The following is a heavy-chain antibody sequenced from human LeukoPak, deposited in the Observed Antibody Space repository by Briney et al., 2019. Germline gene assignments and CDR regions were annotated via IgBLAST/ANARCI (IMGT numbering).Heavy chain of an antibody. CDR3: ARDLGGGSCYFDY. J-gene: IGHJ4*02. CDR1: GGSISSGDYY. D-gene: IGHD2-15*01. V-gene: IGHV4-30-4*01. Sequence: PSETLSLTCTVSGGSISSGDYYWSWIRQPPGKGLEWIGYIYYSGSTYYNPSLKSRVTISVDTSKNQFSLELSSVTAADTAVYYCARDLGGGSCYFDYWGQGTLVTVSS. CDR2: IYYSGST.